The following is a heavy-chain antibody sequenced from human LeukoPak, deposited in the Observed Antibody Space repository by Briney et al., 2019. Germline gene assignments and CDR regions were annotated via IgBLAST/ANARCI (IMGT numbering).Heavy chain of an antibody. CDR3: ARVRPNWYLDL. V-gene: IGHV3-7*05. CDR1: GFTVSSNY. CDR2: IRKDGSEK. D-gene: IGHD3-16*01. J-gene: IGHJ2*01. Sequence: SGGSLRLSCAASGFTVSSNYMSWVRQAPGKGLEWVANIRKDGSEKYYVDSVKGRFTISKDSAENLLYLQMNGLRAEDTAVYYCARVRPNWYLDLWGRGTLVTVSS.